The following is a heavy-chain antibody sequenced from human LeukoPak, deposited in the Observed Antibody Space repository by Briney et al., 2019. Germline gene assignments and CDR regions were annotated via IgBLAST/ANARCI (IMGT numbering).Heavy chain of an antibody. Sequence: ASVKVSCKASGYTFTSYGISWVRQAPGQGLEWMGWISAYNGNTNYAQKLQGRVTMTTDTSTSTAYMELRSLRSDDTAVYYCARDPMVRGVIITDDYWGQGTLVTVSP. D-gene: IGHD3-10*01. CDR3: ARDPMVRGVIITDDY. CDR1: GYTFTSYG. CDR2: ISAYNGNT. V-gene: IGHV1-18*01. J-gene: IGHJ4*02.